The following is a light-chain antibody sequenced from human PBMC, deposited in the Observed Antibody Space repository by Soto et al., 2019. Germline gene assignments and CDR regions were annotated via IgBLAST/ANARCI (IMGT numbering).Light chain of an antibody. CDR1: QSVSSTS. V-gene: IGKV3-20*01. CDR2: GAS. J-gene: IGKJ1*01. CDR3: QQYDGSPPWT. Sequence: DIVLTQSPGTLSFSPGERATLSCRASQSVSSTSLAWYQQKPGQAPRLLIYGASNRATGIPDRFSGSGSGTDFTLTISRLEPEDFAVYYCQQYDGSPPWTFGLGTKVEFK.